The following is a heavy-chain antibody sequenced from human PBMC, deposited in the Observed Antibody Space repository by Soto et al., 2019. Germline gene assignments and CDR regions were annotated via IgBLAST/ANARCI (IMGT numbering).Heavy chain of an antibody. Sequence: ASVKVSCKTFGYTFTNHVIHWVRQAPGQGLEWMGWINAGTGNTKYSQKLQDRLTISRDTSAATAYLDLSRLASEDTAVYYCARGRASWYWDFWGHGTLVTVSS. D-gene: IGHD2-8*02. CDR2: INAGTGNT. V-gene: IGHV1-3*01. CDR1: GYTFTNHV. J-gene: IGHJ4*01. CDR3: ARGRASWYWDF.